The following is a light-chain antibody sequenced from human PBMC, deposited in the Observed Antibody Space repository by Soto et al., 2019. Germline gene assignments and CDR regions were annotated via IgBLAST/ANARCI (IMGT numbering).Light chain of an antibody. Sequence: DIQLTQSPSFLSASVGDKVTNTCRASQAISRSLAWYQQNPGKAPKLLIYGASTLQSGVPSRFSGSGSGTEFTLTIGSLQPEDFATYYCQQLNSYPLTFGGGAKVEMK. CDR3: QQLNSYPLT. CDR1: QAISRS. V-gene: IGKV1-9*01. CDR2: GAS. J-gene: IGKJ4*01.